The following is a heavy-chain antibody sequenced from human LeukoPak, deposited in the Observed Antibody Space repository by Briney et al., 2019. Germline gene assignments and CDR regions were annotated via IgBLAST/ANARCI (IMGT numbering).Heavy chain of an antibody. J-gene: IGHJ4*02. CDR2: ISYDGSNE. CDR1: GYTFSNYA. Sequence: PGGSLRLSCAASGYTFSNYAMHWVRQAPGKGLEWVAIISYDGSNEYYADSVKGRFTISRDSSKNTLYLQMNSLRTEDTAVYYCAKPSSTNFHHHFDHWGQGTLVTVSS. D-gene: IGHD2-2*01. V-gene: IGHV3-30*04. CDR3: AKPSSTNFHHHFDH.